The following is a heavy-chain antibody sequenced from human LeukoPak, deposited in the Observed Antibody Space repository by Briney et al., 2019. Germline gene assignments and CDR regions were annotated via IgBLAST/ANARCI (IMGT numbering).Heavy chain of an antibody. V-gene: IGHV3-23*01. Sequence: GGSLRLSCAASGFTFTSYSMNWVRQAPGKGLEWVSTISGGGGSTYYADSVKGRFTVSRDNSKNTLFLQMNSLRAEDTAVYYCAKDGGLWVSAHWGDSWGRGTLVTVSS. D-gene: IGHD7-27*01. CDR2: ISGGGGST. CDR1: GFTFTSYS. CDR3: AKDGGLWVSAHWGDS. J-gene: IGHJ4*02.